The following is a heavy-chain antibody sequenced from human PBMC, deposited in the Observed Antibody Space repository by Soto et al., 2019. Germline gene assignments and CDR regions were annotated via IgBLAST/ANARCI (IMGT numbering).Heavy chain of an antibody. V-gene: IGHV3-23*01. J-gene: IGHJ2*01. CDR1: GFTFSSYA. CDR3: ARRERGWYFDL. Sequence: EVQLLESGGGLVQPGGSLRLSCVASGFTFSSYAMNWVRQAPGKGLEWVSVISGSGDSTYYADSVKGRFTISRDNSKNTLYLQMNSLRAEDTAVYYGARRERGWYFDLWGRGTLVTVSS. CDR2: ISGSGDST.